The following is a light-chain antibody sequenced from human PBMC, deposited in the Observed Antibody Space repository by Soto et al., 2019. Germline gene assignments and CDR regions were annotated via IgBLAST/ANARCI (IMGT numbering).Light chain of an antibody. V-gene: IGKV1-17*01. CDR1: QGITDD. CDR3: QQYNSYSP. Sequence: IQLTQSRYSLSASVGERVALTCRASQGITDDLGWYQQKPGKAPKLLIYAASSLQSGVPSRFSGSGSGTEFTLTISSLQPDDFATYYCQQYNSYSPFGGGTKVDIK. J-gene: IGKJ4*01. CDR2: AAS.